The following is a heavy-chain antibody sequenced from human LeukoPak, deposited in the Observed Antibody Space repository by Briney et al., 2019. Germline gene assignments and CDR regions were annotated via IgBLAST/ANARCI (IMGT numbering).Heavy chain of an antibody. D-gene: IGHD2-2*01. Sequence: SETLSLTCTVSGGSISSSSYYWGWIRQPPGKGLEWIGSIYYSGSTYYNPSLKSRVTISVDKSKNQFSLKLSSVTAADTAVYYCARAHYCSSTSCSGVGGDYWGQGTLVTVSS. CDR3: ARAHYCSSTSCSGVGGDY. J-gene: IGHJ4*02. CDR1: GGSISSSSYY. V-gene: IGHV4-39*07. CDR2: IYYSGST.